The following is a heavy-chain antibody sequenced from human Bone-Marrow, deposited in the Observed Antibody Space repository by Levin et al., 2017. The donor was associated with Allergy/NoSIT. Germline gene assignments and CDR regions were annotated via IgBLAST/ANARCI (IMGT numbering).Heavy chain of an antibody. CDR1: GFNFDGYT. CDR2: ISWDGVTT. CDR3: AYHDEVGGDGFDI. Sequence: PGGSLRLSCAGSGFNFDGYTVHWIRQAAGKGLEWVSAISWDGVTTHYAASLKGRCTISRDNRKKSLYLQMNSLRSEDTALYYCAYHDEVGGDGFDIWGQGTMVTVSS. D-gene: IGHD3-16*01. V-gene: IGHV3-43*01. J-gene: IGHJ3*02.